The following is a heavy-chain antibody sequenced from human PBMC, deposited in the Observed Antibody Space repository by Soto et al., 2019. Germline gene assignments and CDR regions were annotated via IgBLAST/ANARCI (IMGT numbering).Heavy chain of an antibody. CDR3: ARVRREYDNSGPVDY. CDR2: IYYGGST. Sequence: QLQLQESGSGLVKPSQNLSLPCAVSGGSIRSGDYSWNWIRQPPGKALEWIGYIYYGGSTYYNPSLQSRVTMSVDRSRNQFSLKLNSVTAADTAVYYCARVRREYDNSGPVDYWGQGTLVTVS. CDR1: GGSIRSGDYS. J-gene: IGHJ4*02. V-gene: IGHV4-30-2*01. D-gene: IGHD3-22*01.